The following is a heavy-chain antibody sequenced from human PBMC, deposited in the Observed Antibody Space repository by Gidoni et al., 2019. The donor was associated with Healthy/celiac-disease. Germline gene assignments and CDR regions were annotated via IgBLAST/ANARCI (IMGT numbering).Heavy chain of an antibody. D-gene: IGHD2-21*01. V-gene: IGHV3-48*02. CDR1: GFTFSSYS. CDR2: ISSSSSTI. J-gene: IGHJ4*02. CDR3: ARDQYGLNFDY. Sequence: EVQLVESGGGLVQPGGPLSLSCAAYGFTFSSYSMNWVSYISSSSSTIYYEDSVKGRFTISRDNAKNSLYLQMNSLRDEDKAGYYCARDQYGLNFDYWGQGTLVTVSS.